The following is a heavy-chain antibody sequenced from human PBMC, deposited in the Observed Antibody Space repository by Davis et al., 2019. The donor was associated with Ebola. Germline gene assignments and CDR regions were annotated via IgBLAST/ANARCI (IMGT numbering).Heavy chain of an antibody. J-gene: IGHJ6*04. D-gene: IGHD3-3*01. CDR3: AKSGRSFGVVKSHYGIDV. CDR1: GFTSTSYV. V-gene: IGHV3-30*04. Sequence: GESLKTSCAAPGFTSTSYVMPWVRPAPGKGLEWVALISYDGRNNYYADSVKGRFTISHDNSKNTRYLQMNSLRAEETAVYYCAKSGRSFGVVKSHYGIDVWGKGTTVTVSS. CDR2: ISYDGRNN.